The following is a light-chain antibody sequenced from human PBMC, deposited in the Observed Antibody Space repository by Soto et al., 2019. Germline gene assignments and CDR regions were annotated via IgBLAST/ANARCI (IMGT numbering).Light chain of an antibody. CDR2: DAS. CDR3: QQYADSPIT. Sequence: IVLTQSPGTLSLSPGERATLSCRASQSVSSSYLAWYQHKPGQAPRLLIYDASARATGIPDRFSGSGSGTDFTLTISRLEPEDFAVYYCQQYADSPITFGPGTKVDVK. CDR1: QSVSSSY. J-gene: IGKJ3*01. V-gene: IGKV3-20*01.